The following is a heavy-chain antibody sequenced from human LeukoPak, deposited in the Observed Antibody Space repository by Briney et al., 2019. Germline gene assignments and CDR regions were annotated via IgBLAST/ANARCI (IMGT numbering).Heavy chain of an antibody. CDR1: GGSISSYY. Sequence: PSETLSLTCTVSGGSISSYYWSWIRQPPGKGLEWIGYIYYSGSTNYNPSLKSRVTISVDTSKNQFSLKLSSVTAADTAVYYCARAVRSSGYYYGVDYWGQGTLVTVSS. CDR2: IYYSGST. V-gene: IGHV4-59*08. D-gene: IGHD3-22*01. CDR3: ARAVRSSGYYYGVDY. J-gene: IGHJ4*02.